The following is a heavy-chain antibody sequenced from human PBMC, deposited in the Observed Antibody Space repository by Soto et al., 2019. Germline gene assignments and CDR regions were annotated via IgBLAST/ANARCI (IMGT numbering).Heavy chain of an antibody. J-gene: IGHJ6*02. D-gene: IGHD3-16*01. CDR2: IIPLLRTE. CDR1: GGTFGSYS. Sequence: QEDLVQSGAEVKKPGSSVNVSCKASGGTFGSYSITWVRQAPGQRLEWMGEIIPLLRTENYAQKFQGRVTITVDRSTSTVYMALRSLRSRDTAVYQCARDPVKLFVYMDVWRQG. CDR3: ARDPVKLFVYMDV. V-gene: IGHV1-69*01.